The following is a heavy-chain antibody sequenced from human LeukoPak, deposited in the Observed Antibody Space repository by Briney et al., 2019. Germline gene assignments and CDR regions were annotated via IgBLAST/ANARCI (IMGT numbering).Heavy chain of an antibody. CDR3: ARDRRGYYDSSGSGY. J-gene: IGHJ4*02. CDR2: IKQDGSEN. Sequence: PGGSLRLSCAASGFTFSSYWMSWVRQAPGKGLEWVANIKQDGSENYYVDSVRGRFTISRDNAKNSLYLQMNSLRAEDTAVYYCARDRRGYYDSSGSGYWGQGTLVTVSS. V-gene: IGHV3-7*05. D-gene: IGHD3-22*01. CDR1: GFTFSSYW.